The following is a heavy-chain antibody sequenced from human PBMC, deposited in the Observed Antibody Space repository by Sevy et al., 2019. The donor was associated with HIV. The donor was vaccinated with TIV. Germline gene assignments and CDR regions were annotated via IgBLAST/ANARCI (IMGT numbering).Heavy chain of an antibody. V-gene: IGHV3-48*02. CDR2: ISSSGTI. J-gene: IGHJ4*02. Sequence: GGSLRLSCAASGFTFSTYTMNWVRQAPGKGLEWVSYISSSGTIYYADSVKGQFTISRDNAKNSLYLQMNSLRDEETAGYYCAREAGVGPYYFDSWGQGTLVTVSS. CDR1: GFTFSTYT. CDR3: AREAGVGPYYFDS. D-gene: IGHD3-16*01.